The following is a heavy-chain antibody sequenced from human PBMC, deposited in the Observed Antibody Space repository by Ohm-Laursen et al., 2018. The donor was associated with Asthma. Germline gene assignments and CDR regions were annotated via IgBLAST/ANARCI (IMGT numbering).Heavy chain of an antibody. Sequence: GASVKVSCKASGYTFTGYYMHWVRQAPGQGLEWMGRINPNSGGTNCAQKFQGRVTMTRDTSISTAYMELRRLRSDDTAVYYCAIMGYCSGGSCYPDYWGQGTLVTVSS. CDR2: INPNSGGT. D-gene: IGHD2-15*01. CDR3: AIMGYCSGGSCYPDY. V-gene: IGHV1-2*06. CDR1: GYTFTGYY. J-gene: IGHJ4*02.